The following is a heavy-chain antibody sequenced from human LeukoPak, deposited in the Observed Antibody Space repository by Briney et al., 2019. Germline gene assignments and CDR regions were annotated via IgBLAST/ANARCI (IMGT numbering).Heavy chain of an antibody. D-gene: IGHD3-22*01. J-gene: IGHJ5*02. Sequence: PGESLRLSCAASGFTFSGYWIHWVRQAPGKGLEWVSRINPDGSTTTYADSVKGRCTISRDNVKNTVYLQMNSLRAEDTAVYYCARVLSGSWDWFDPWGLGTLVTVSS. CDR1: GFTFSGYW. CDR3: ARVLSGSWDWFDP. V-gene: IGHV3-74*01. CDR2: INPDGSTT.